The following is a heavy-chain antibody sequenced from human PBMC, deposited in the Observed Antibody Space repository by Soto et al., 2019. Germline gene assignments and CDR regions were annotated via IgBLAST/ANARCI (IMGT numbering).Heavy chain of an antibody. V-gene: IGHV3-23*01. CDR2: ISGSDDST. CDR1: GFTFSSYA. J-gene: IGHJ4*02. Sequence: EVQLLESGGGLVQPGESLRLSCAASGFTFSSYAMSWVRQAPGKGLEWVSVISGSDDSTYYADSVKGRFTISRDNSKNSLYLPMRRLRAGDTAVSYCAKRSSSSTVDYWGEGTLVTVSS. CDR3: AKRSSSSTVDY. D-gene: IGHD6-6*01.